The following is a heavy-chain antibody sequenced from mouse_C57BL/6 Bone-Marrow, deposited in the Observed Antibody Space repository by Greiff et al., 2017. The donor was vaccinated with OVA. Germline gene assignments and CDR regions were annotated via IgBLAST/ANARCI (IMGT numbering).Heavy chain of an antibody. CDR2: IYPGDGDT. D-gene: IGHD2-4*01. CDR3: ASQGYDYDAGAWFAY. J-gene: IGHJ3*01. V-gene: IGHV1-82*01. CDR1: GYAFSSSW. Sequence: QVQLQQSGPELVKPGASVKISCKASGYAFSSSWMNWVKQRPGKGLEWIGRIYPGDGDTNYNGKFKGKATLTADKSSSTAYMQLSSLTSEDFAVYFCASQGYDYDAGAWFAYWGQGTLVTVSA.